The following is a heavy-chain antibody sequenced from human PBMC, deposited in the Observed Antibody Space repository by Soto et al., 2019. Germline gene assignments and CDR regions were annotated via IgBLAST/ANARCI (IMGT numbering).Heavy chain of an antibody. CDR3: ARDTNYYASGSGVDF. CDR1: GFPFSTYD. V-gene: IGHV3-21*01. CDR2: ITSSNTYI. Sequence: TGGSLRLSCAASGFPFSTYDMSWVRQAPGEGRQWVSSITSSNTYINYGDSVKGRFAISRDNAKNSLYLQMNSLRAEDTAVYFCARDTNYYASGSGVDFWGQGTLVTVSS. J-gene: IGHJ4*02. D-gene: IGHD3-10*01.